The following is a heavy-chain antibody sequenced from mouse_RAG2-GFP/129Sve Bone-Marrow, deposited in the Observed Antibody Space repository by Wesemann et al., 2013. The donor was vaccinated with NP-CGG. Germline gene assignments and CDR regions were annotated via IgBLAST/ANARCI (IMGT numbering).Heavy chain of an antibody. CDR2: ISPGNGDI. J-gene: IGHJ2*01. D-gene: IGHD1-1*01. CDR3: KITTVVDY. V-gene: IGHV1S53*01. Sequence: PEQGLEWIGYISPGNGDIKYNEKFKGKATLTADKSSSTAYMQLNSLTSEDSAVYFCKITTVVDYWGQGTTLTVSS.